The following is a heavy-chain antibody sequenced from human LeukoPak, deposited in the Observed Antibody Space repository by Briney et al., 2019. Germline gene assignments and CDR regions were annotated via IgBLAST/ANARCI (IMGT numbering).Heavy chain of an antibody. Sequence: APVKVSCKASGYTFTSYDINWVRQATGQGLEWMGWMNPNSGNTGYAQKFQGRVTITRNTSISTAYMELSSLRSEDTAVYYCARVSEVVTATDAFDIWGQGTMVTVSS. V-gene: IGHV1-8*03. D-gene: IGHD2-21*02. CDR1: GYTFTSYD. J-gene: IGHJ3*02. CDR3: ARVSEVVTATDAFDI. CDR2: MNPNSGNT.